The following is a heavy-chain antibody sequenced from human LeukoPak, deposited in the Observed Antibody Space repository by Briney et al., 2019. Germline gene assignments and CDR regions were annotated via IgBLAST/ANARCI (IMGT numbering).Heavy chain of an antibody. J-gene: IGHJ5*02. CDR3: ATSYQYYDIFSVRA. CDR2: FDPEDGET. D-gene: IGHD3-9*01. CDR1: GYTLTELS. Sequence: ASVNVSCKVSGYTLTELSMHWERQAPGKGREWVGGFDPEDGETIYAQRFQERVTMTEDTSTDTAYMELSSLRSEETGVYYCATSYQYYDIFSVRAWGQGKLVTVSS. V-gene: IGHV1-24*01.